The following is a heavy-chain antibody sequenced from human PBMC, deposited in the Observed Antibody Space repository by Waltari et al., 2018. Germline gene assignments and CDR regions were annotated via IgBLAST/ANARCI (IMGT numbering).Heavy chain of an antibody. CDR2: INTDGRTT. CDR3: ARDFFERGS. V-gene: IGHV3-74*01. Sequence: EVQLVESGGGLVQPGGSLRLSCAASGCTFSSYWVHWVRQAPGKGVVGVSRINTDGRTTSYEDSVKGRFAISRDNAKNTLYLQMNSLRAEDTAVYYCARDFFERGSWGQGTLVTVSS. J-gene: IGHJ5*02. CDR1: GCTFSSYW. D-gene: IGHD3-9*01.